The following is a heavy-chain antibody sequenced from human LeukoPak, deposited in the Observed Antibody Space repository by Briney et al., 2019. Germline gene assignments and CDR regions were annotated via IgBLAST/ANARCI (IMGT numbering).Heavy chain of an antibody. CDR3: ARDPRVAAADDWFDP. CDR2: INPSGGST. V-gene: IGHV1-46*01. D-gene: IGHD6-13*01. CDR1: GYTFTSYY. Sequence: ASVKVSCKASGYTFTSYYMHWVRQAPGQGLEWMGIINPSGGSTSYAQKFQGRVTITADESTSTAYMELSSLRSEDTAVYYCARDPRVAAADDWFDPWGQGTLVTVSS. J-gene: IGHJ5*02.